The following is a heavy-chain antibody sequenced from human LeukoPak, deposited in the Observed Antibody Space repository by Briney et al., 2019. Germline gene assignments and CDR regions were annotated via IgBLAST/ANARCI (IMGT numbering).Heavy chain of an antibody. J-gene: IGHJ5*02. V-gene: IGHV1-69*05. CDR3: ARDRSYGSFGWFDP. CDR1: GGTFSSYA. D-gene: IGHD5-18*01. Sequence: SVKVSCKASGGTFSSYAISWVRQAPGQGLEWMGGIIPIFGTANYAQKFQGRVTITTDESTSTAYMELSSLRSEDTAVYYCARDRSYGSFGWFDPWGQGNLVTVSS. CDR2: IIPIFGTA.